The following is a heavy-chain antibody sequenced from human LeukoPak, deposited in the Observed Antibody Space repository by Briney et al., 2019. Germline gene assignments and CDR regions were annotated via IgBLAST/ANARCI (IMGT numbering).Heavy chain of an antibody. V-gene: IGHV4-30-4*01. D-gene: IGHD6-13*01. Sequence: SETLSLTCTVSGGSISSGDYYWSWIRQPPGKGLEWIGYIYYSGSTYYNPSLKSRVTISVDTSKNQFSLKLSSVTAADTAVYYCARIASIAAADPFDYWGQGTLVTVSS. CDR2: IYYSGST. CDR3: ARIASIAAADPFDY. CDR1: GGSISSGDYY. J-gene: IGHJ4*02.